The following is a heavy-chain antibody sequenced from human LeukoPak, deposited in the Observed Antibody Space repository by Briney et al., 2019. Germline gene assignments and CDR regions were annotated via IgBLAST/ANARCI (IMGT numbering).Heavy chain of an antibody. CDR3: ARPRSYCSSTSCYQWAFDI. D-gene: IGHD2-2*01. J-gene: IGHJ3*02. V-gene: IGHV4-59*01. Sequence: PSETLSLTCTVSGGSISSYYWSWIRQPPGKGLEWIGYIYYSGSTNYNPSLKSRVTISVDTSKNQFSLKLSSVTAADTAVYYCARPRSYCSSTSCYQWAFDIWGQGTMVTVSS. CDR1: GGSISSYY. CDR2: IYYSGST.